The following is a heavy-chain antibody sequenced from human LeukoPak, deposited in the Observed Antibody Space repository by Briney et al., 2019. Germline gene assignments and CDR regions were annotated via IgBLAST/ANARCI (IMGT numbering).Heavy chain of an antibody. CDR2: ISSGGGFT. CDR1: GFTFSTYA. CDR3: AKDLRIRAGVPDY. D-gene: IGHD2-8*01. Sequence: GESLRLSCAASGFTFSTYAMSWVRQAPGKGPEWVSTISSGGGFTYYSESVKGRFTISRDSSKSTLCLQMNSLRAEDTAVYYCAKDLRIRAGVPDYWGQGTLVTVSS. J-gene: IGHJ4*02. V-gene: IGHV3-23*01.